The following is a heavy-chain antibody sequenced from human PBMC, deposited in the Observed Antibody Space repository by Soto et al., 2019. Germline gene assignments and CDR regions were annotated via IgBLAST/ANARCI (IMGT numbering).Heavy chain of an antibody. V-gene: IGHV3-43*01. CDR3: AKDISSHLLDAFDI. Sequence: PGGSLRLPCAASGFTFDDYTMHWVRQAPGKGLEWVSLISWDGGSTYYADSVKGRFTISRDNSKNSLYLQMNSLRTEDTALYYCAKDISSHLLDAFDIWVQGTMVTGS. CDR2: ISWDGGST. J-gene: IGHJ3*02. CDR1: GFTFDDYT.